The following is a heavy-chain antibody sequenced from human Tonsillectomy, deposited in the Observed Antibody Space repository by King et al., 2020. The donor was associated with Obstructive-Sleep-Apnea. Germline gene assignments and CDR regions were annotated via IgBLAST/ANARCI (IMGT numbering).Heavy chain of an antibody. Sequence: VQLQESGPGLVKPSETLSLTCTVSGGSISSYFWSWIRQPPGKGLEWIGYIYYSGSTHHNPSLQIRVTISVDTSQNHFSLKLGSVTAADTAVYYCARETVEMATTTYYFDYWGQGTLVTVSS. CDR3: ARETVEMATTTYYFDY. V-gene: IGHV4-59*01. J-gene: IGHJ4*02. CDR2: IYYSGST. CDR1: GGSISSYF. D-gene: IGHD5-24*01.